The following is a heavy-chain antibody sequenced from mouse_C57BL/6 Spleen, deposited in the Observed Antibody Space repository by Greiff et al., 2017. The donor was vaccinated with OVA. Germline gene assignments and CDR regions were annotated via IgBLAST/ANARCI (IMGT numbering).Heavy chain of an antibody. J-gene: IGHJ2*01. V-gene: IGHV1-26*01. CDR2: INPNNGGT. CDR3: ARHHLDYFDY. Sequence: EVQLQQSGPELVKPGASVKISCKASGYTFTDYYMNWVKQSHGKSLEWIGDINPNNGGTSYNQKFKGKATLTVDKSSSTAYMELRSLTSEDSAVYYCARHHLDYFDYWGQGTTLTVSS. CDR1: GYTFTDYY.